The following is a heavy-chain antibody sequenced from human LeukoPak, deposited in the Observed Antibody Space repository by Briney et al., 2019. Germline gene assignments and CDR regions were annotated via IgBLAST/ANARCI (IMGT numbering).Heavy chain of an antibody. CDR2: IIPIFGTA. CDR3: AREDSSGTFDY. V-gene: IGHV1-69*13. D-gene: IGHD3-22*01. J-gene: IGHJ4*02. CDR1: GGTFISYA. Sequence: GASVKVSCKASGGTFISYAISWVRQAPGQGLEWMGGIIPIFGTANYAQKFQGRVTITADESTSTAYMELSSLRSEDTAVYYCAREDSSGTFDYWGQGTLVTVSS.